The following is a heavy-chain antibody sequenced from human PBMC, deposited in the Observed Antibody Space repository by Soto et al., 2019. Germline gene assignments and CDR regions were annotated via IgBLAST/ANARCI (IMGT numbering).Heavy chain of an antibody. J-gene: IGHJ5*02. CDR1: GGSIIDYY. Sequence: QVQLQESGPGLVKPSDTLSLTCAVSGGSIIDYYWSWIRQPPGQGLEYIGYIHYTECTNYNPSLKSRMTMSLDTSKNHFSLKLNFVPSADTAVYFFARYHCSDTSCSTTNWFDPWGQGTLGTVSS. D-gene: IGHD2-2*01. V-gene: IGHV4-59*01. CDR3: ARYHCSDTSCSTTNWFDP. CDR2: IHYTECT.